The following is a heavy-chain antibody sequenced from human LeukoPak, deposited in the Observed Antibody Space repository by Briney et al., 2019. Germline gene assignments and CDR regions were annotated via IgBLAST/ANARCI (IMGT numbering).Heavy chain of an antibody. V-gene: IGHV1-18*01. CDR3: AAIAAAGTLDAFDI. CDR1: GYTFTSYG. D-gene: IGHD6-13*01. Sequence: ASVKVSCKASGYTFTSYGISWVRQAPGQGLEWMGWISAYNGNTNYAQKLQGRVTMTRDTSTSTVYMELSSLRSEDTAVYYCAAIAAAGTLDAFDIWGQGTMVTVSS. J-gene: IGHJ3*02. CDR2: ISAYNGNT.